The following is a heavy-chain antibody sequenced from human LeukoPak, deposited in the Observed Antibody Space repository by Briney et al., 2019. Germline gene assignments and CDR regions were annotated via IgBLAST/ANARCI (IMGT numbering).Heavy chain of an antibody. CDR2: ISSSGSTI. D-gene: IGHD6-13*01. Sequence: PGGSLRLSCAASGFTFSSYEKNWVRQAPGKGLEWVSYISSSGSTIYYADSVKGRFTISRDNAKNSLYLQMNSLRAEDTAVYYCARDPPSYTSSWYGENYCGQGTLVTVSS. CDR3: ARDPPSYTSSWYGENY. V-gene: IGHV3-48*03. J-gene: IGHJ4*02. CDR1: GFTFSSYE.